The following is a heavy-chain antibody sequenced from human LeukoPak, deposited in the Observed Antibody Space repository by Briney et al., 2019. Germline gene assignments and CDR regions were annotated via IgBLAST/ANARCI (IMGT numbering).Heavy chain of an antibody. CDR3: VRSGPGAYYYYGMDV. CDR2: ISSNGGST. D-gene: IGHD1-26*01. Sequence: GGSLRLSCAASGFTFSSYAMHWVRQAPGKGLEYVSAISSNGGSTYYANSVKGGFAISRDNSKNTLYLQMGSLRAEDMAVYYCVRSGPGAYYYYGMDVWGQGTTVTVSS. V-gene: IGHV3-64*01. CDR1: GFTFSSYA. J-gene: IGHJ6*02.